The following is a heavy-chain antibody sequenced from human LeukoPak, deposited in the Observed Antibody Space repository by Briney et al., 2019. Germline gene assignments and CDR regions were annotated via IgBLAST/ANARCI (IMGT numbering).Heavy chain of an antibody. CDR1: GFTFGSYS. Sequence: PGGSLRLSCAASGFTFGSYSMNWVRQAPGKGLEWVSYISSSSSTIHYADSVKGRFIISRDNAKNSLYLQMNSLRAEDTAVYYCAREGFYYDSSGYREGYYFDYWGQGTLVTVSS. CDR2: ISSSSSTI. D-gene: IGHD3-22*01. J-gene: IGHJ4*02. CDR3: AREGFYYDSSGYREGYYFDY. V-gene: IGHV3-48*04.